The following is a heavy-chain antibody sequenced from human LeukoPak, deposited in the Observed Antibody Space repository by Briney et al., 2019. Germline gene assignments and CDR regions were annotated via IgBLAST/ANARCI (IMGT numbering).Heavy chain of an antibody. J-gene: IGHJ4*02. CDR3: ARDTRGYFDY. Sequence: DSVKGRFTISRDNSKNTLYLQMNSLRAEDTAVYYCARDTRGYFDYWGQGTLVTVSS. V-gene: IGHV3-30*07.